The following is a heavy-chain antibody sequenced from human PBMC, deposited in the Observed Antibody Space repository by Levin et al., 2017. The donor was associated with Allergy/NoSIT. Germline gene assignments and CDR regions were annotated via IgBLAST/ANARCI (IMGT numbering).Heavy chain of an antibody. D-gene: IGHD6-19*01. CDR1: GYTFSTYW. CDR3: ARRRGSSGRGGAGWFDP. V-gene: IGHV5-51*01. Sequence: GESLKISCKASGYTFSTYWIGWVRQMPGKGLEWMGNIYPGDSDTRYSPSLQGQVTISADKSISTTYLQWSSLKASDTAMYYCARRRGSSGRGGAGWFDPWGQGTLVTVSS. CDR2: IYPGDSDT. J-gene: IGHJ5*02.